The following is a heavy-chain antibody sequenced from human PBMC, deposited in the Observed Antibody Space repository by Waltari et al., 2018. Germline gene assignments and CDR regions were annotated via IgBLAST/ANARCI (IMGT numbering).Heavy chain of an antibody. D-gene: IGHD1-26*01. CDR2: ISSGASIM. CDR3: ARGEGGANEY. CDR1: GFTFRNYE. V-gene: IGHV3-48*03. J-gene: IGHJ4*02. Sequence: EVQLVESGGGLVQPGGSLRLFCAASGFTFRNYEMNWVSKAPGKGLGWVAYISSGASIMYYADAVKGRCTISRDNAKNSVYLQMSSLRAEDTAIYYCARGEGGANEYWGQGTLVTVSA.